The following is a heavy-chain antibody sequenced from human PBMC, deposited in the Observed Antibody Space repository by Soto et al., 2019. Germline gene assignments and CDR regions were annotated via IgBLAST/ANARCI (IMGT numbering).Heavy chain of an antibody. V-gene: IGHV3-48*02. CDR1: GFTLSSYA. CDR3: ARDFRVGTRWCGWFDP. J-gene: IGHJ5*02. D-gene: IGHD2-8*02. CDR2: ISSSSGKI. Sequence: PGGSLRLSCAASGFTLSSYAMNWVRQAPGRGLEWVSYISSSSGKIQYADSVKGRFTVSRDNAKNSVYLQINSLRDEDTAVYYCARDFRVGTRWCGWFDPWGLGSLVTVSP.